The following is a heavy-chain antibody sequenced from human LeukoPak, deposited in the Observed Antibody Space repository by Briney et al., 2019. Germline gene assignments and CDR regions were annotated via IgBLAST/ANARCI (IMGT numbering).Heavy chain of an antibody. CDR1: GFTLSSNA. J-gene: IGHJ4*02. V-gene: IGHV3-30-3*01. D-gene: IGHD5-12*01. Sequence: PGGSLRLSCAASGFTLSSNAMHWVRQAPGKGLEWVAAITFDGSNKDYADSVEGRFTISRDDSKNTLYMQMNSLRAEDTAVYYCARESNAYSGYDPFDYWGQGTLVTVSS. CDR3: ARESNAYSGYDPFDY. CDR2: ITFDGSNK.